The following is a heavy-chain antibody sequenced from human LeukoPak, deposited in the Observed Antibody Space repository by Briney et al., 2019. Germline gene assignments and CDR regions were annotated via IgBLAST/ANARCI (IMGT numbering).Heavy chain of an antibody. CDR1: GYTFTSYF. V-gene: IGHV1-46*01. D-gene: IGHD2-21*02. Sequence: ASVKVSCKASGYTFTSYFMHWVRQAPGQGLGIINPSGGSTSYAQKFQGRLTMTRDMSTSTVYVELSSLRSEDTAVYYCARDKFNCGGDCYSKEPDNWFDPWGQGTLVIVSS. CDR2: INPSGGST. CDR3: ARDKFNCGGDCYSKEPDNWFDP. J-gene: IGHJ5*01.